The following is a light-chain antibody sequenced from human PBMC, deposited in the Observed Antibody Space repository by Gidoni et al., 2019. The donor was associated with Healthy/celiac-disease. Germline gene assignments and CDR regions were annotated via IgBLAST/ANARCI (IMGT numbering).Light chain of an antibody. J-gene: IGKJ4*01. CDR2: GAS. V-gene: IGKV3-20*01. Sequence: DIVLTQSPGTLSLSPGERATLSCRASQSVSSSSVAWYQQTPGQSPRLIIYGASSRGTGIPNRCSGSGCGTDFTITISRLEPEYVAVYYCQQYGSSPLTFGGGTKVEIK. CDR3: QQYGSSPLT. CDR1: QSVSSSS.